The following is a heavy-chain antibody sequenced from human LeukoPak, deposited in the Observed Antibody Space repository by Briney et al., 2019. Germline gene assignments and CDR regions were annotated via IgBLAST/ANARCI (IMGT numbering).Heavy chain of an antibody. CDR1: GFTVSSNY. Sequence: GGSLRLSCAASGFTVSSNYMSWVRQAPGKGLEWVSSISSSSSYIYYADSVKGRFTISRDNAKNSLYLQMNSLRAEDTAVYYCARDTGGSGSYSRTFDYWGQGTLVTVSS. CDR2: ISSSSSYI. D-gene: IGHD3-10*01. J-gene: IGHJ4*02. CDR3: ARDTGGSGSYSRTFDY. V-gene: IGHV3-21*01.